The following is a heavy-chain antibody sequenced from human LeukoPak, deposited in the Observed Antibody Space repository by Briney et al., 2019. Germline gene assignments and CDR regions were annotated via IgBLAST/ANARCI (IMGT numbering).Heavy chain of an antibody. V-gene: IGHV4-61*02. Sequence: SETLSLTCTVSGGSISSGSYYWSWIRQPAGKGLEWIGRIYTSVSTNYNPSLKSRVTISVDTSKNQFSLKLSSVTAADTAVYYCARDPDYWGQGTLVTVS. J-gene: IGHJ4*02. CDR3: ARDPDY. CDR2: IYTSVST. CDR1: GGSISSGSYY.